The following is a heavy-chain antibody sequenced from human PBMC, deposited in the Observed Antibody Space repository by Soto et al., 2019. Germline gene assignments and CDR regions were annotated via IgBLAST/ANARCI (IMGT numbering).Heavy chain of an antibody. Sequence: SETLSLTCTVSGGSISSSSYYWGWIRQPPGKGLEWIGSIYYSGGTYYNPSLKSRVTISVDTSKNQFSLKLSSVTAADTAVYYCAGGPRISRNFDYWGQGTLVTVSS. CDR3: AGGPRISRNFDY. D-gene: IGHD3-3*02. CDR1: GGSISSSSYY. CDR2: IYYSGGT. V-gene: IGHV4-39*01. J-gene: IGHJ4*02.